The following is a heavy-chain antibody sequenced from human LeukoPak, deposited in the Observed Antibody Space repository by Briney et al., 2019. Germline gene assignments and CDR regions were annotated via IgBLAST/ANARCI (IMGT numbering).Heavy chain of an antibody. D-gene: IGHD6-19*01. J-gene: IGHJ5*02. Sequence: SETLSLTCTVSGGSISSYYWSWIRQPPGKGLEWIGYIYYSGSTNYNPSLKSRVTISVGTSKNQFSLKLSSVTAADTAVYYCARDTAVAGDGDWFDPWGQGTLVTVSS. CDR3: ARDTAVAGDGDWFDP. CDR2: IYYSGST. CDR1: GGSISSYY. V-gene: IGHV4-59*01.